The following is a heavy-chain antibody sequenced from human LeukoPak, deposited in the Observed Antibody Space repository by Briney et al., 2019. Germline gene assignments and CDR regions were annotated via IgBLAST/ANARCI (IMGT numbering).Heavy chain of an antibody. CDR3: ARAGGWNYVTEYYYRDV. Sequence: SVKVSCKASGGTFSSYAISWVRQAPGQGLEWMGGIIPIFGTASYAQKFQGRVTITTDESTSTAYMELSSLRSEDTVVYYCARAGGWNYVTEYYYRDVWGKGTTVTVSS. V-gene: IGHV1-69*05. D-gene: IGHD1-7*01. J-gene: IGHJ6*03. CDR1: GGTFSSYA. CDR2: IIPIFGTA.